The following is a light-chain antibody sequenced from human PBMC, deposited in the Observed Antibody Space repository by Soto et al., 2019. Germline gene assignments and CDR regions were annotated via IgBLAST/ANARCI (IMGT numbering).Light chain of an antibody. CDR3: QQTFTTPHT. J-gene: IGKJ2*01. Sequence: DIQMTQSPLSLSASVGDRVAITCRSSLSINTYLNWIQQKPGKATKVLIYGASSLQNGVPSRFSGSGYGTIFTLTITSLQPEDSATYYCQQTFTTPHTFGRGTHLEIK. CDR2: GAS. CDR1: LSINTY. V-gene: IGKV1-39*01.